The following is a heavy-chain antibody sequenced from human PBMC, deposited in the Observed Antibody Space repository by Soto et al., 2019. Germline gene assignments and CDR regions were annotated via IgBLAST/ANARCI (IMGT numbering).Heavy chain of an antibody. D-gene: IGHD3-3*01. CDR3: ARLLGGSGYNYYSMDV. Sequence: QVHLVQSGAEVTQPGASVRVSCKALGYTFTTYGINWVRQAPGQGLEWMGWTSAYTGNTNYAQKFQGRVIMTTDTSTSTAHMELSCLRSDDTAVYYCARLLGGSGYNYYSMDVWGKGTTVTVSS. V-gene: IGHV1-18*01. CDR2: TSAYTGNT. CDR1: GYTFTTYG. J-gene: IGHJ6*03.